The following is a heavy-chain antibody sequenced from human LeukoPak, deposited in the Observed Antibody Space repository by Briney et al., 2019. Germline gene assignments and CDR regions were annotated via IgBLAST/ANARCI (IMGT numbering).Heavy chain of an antibody. J-gene: IGHJ3*02. CDR2: ISYDGSNQ. CDR3: ARPRGYSGYDYAFDI. CDR1: VFTFSNYA. Sequence: GGSLRLSCATSVFTFSNYAMQWVRQAPGKVREGVAVISYDGSNQYYADSVMGRFTISRDNSKNTLYMQMNSLRPEETGVYYCARPRGYSGYDYAFDIWGQGTMVTVSS. D-gene: IGHD5-12*01. V-gene: IGHV3-30*04.